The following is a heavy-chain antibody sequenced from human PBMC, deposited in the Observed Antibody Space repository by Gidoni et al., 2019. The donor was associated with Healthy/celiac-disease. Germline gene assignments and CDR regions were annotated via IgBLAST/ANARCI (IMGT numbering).Heavy chain of an antibody. V-gene: IGHV3-9*01. J-gene: IGHJ6*02. D-gene: IGHD4-17*01. CDR2: ISWNSGSI. CDR1: GFTFDDYA. CDR3: AKESGDYPDYYYGMDV. Sequence: AASGFTFDDYAMHWVRQAPGKGLEWVSGISWNSGSIGYADSVKGRFTISRDNAKNSLYLQMNSLRAEDTALYYCAKESGDYPDYYYGMDVWGQGTTVTVSS.